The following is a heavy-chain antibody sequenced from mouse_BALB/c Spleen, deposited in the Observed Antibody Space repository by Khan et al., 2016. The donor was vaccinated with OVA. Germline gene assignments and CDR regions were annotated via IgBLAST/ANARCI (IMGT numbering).Heavy chain of an antibody. CDR3: ARGYDGFAS. CDR1: GYSFTLYY. V-gene: IGHV1-26*01. Sequence: VQLQQSGPDLVKPGASVKISCKASGYSFTLYYMSWVKQSHGKSLEWIGRVNPNTDNINYNQEFKGKAILTVDKSSNTAYMELHSLTSEDSAGYFCARGYDGFASWGQGTLVTVSA. J-gene: IGHJ3*01. D-gene: IGHD2-14*01. CDR2: VNPNTDNI.